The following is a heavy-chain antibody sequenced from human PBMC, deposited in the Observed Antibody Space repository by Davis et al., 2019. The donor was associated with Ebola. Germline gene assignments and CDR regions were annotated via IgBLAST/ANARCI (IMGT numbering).Heavy chain of an antibody. CDR3: ARARITIFGRGYYGMDV. J-gene: IGHJ6*02. D-gene: IGHD3-3*01. V-gene: IGHV3-74*01. CDR2: INPDGSST. CDR1: GFTFSSYW. Sequence: GESLKIPCAASGFTFSSYWMHWVRQAPGKGLVWVSHINPDGSSTNYADSVKGRFTISRDNAKNSLYLQMNSLRAEDTAVYYCARARITIFGRGYYGMDVWGQGTTVTVSS.